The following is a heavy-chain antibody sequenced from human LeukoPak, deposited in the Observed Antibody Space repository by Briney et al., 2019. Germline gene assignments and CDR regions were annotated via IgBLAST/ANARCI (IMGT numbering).Heavy chain of an antibody. D-gene: IGHD3-10*01. Sequence: GGSLRLSCAASGFTFSSYAMHWVRQAPGKGLEWVAVISYDGSNKYYADSVKGRFTISRDNSKNTLYLQMNSLRAEDTAVYYCARAVRGNNYYYYGMDVWGQGATVAVSS. CDR1: GFTFSSYA. V-gene: IGHV3-30*04. CDR2: ISYDGSNK. J-gene: IGHJ6*02. CDR3: ARAVRGNNYYYYGMDV.